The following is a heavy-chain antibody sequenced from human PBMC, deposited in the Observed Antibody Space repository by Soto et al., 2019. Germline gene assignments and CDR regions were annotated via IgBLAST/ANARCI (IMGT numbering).Heavy chain of an antibody. D-gene: IGHD2-15*01. CDR3: AKAHPFYCSGGSCYYGWFDP. CDR1: GYTFTSYA. Sequence: ASVKVSCKASGYTFTSYAMHWVRQAPGQRLERMGWINAGNGNTKYSQKFQGRVTITRDTFASTAYMELSSLRSEDTAVYYCAKAHPFYCSGGSCYYGWFDPWGQGTLVTVSS. J-gene: IGHJ5*02. CDR2: INAGNGNT. V-gene: IGHV1-3*01.